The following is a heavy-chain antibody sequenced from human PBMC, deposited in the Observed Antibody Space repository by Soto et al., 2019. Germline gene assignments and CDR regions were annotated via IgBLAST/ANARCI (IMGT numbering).Heavy chain of an antibody. V-gene: IGHV3-30*18. Sequence: GGSLRLSCAASGFTFSSYGMHWVRQAPGKGLEWVAVISYDGSNKYYADSVKGRFTISRDNSKNTLYLQMNSLRAEDTAVYYCAKAGEDYDSSGYYLVVCLYYVDYWGQGTLVTVSS. J-gene: IGHJ4*02. D-gene: IGHD3-22*01. CDR2: ISYDGSNK. CDR3: AKAGEDYDSSGYYLVVCLYYVDY. CDR1: GFTFSSYG.